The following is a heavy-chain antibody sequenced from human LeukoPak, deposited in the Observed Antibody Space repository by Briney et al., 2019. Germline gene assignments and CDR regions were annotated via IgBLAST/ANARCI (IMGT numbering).Heavy chain of an antibody. V-gene: IGHV3-7*03. J-gene: IGHJ4*02. CDR2: IKTDGYDK. CDR3: VKGRSGTLYYFDY. D-gene: IGHD3-10*01. CDR1: GFTFSNYW. Sequence: GGSLRLSCAASGFTFSNYWMAWVRQAPGKGLEWVANIKTDGYDKYYADSVKGRFTISRDNSKNTLYLQMNSLRAEDTAVYYCVKGRSGTLYYFDYWGQGTLVTVSS.